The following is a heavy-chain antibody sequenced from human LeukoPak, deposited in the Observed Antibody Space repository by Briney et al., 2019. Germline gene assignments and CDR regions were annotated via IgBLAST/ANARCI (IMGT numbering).Heavy chain of an antibody. CDR2: TYYRSKWYN. V-gene: IGHV6-1*01. CDR3: ARVGGQAYGMDV. Sequence: SQTHSLTCAISGDSVSSNSAAWNWIRQSPSRGLEWLGRTYYRSKWYNDYAVSVKSRITINPDTSKSQFSLQLNSVTPEDTAVYYCARVGGQAYGMDVWGQGTTVTVSS. J-gene: IGHJ6*02. CDR1: GDSVSSNSAA.